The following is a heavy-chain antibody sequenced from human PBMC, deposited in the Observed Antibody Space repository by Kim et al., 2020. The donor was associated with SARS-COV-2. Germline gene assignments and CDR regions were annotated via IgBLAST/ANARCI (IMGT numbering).Heavy chain of an antibody. CDR3: ARHITTNSGYGLVDS. CDR2: ISTTGTT. J-gene: IGHJ4*02. Sequence: SETLSLTCTVSGDSISSYYCSWIRQSAGKGLEWIGRISTTGTTNYNPSLKSRITMSVDTSKNQFSLKLKSVTAADTAVYYCARHITTNSGYGLVDSWGQGTLVTVSS. CDR1: GDSISSYY. V-gene: IGHV4-4*07. D-gene: IGHD5-12*01.